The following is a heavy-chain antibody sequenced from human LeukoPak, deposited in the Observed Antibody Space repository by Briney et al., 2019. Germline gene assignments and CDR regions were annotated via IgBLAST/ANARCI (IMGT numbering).Heavy chain of an antibody. D-gene: IGHD3-10*01. CDR2: INHSGST. Sequence: SETLSLTCADYGGSFSGYYWSWIRQPPGKGLEWIGEINHSGSTNYNPSLKSRVTISVDTSKNQFSLKLSSVTAADTAVYYCARGLAWFGEFSDYWGQGTLVTVSS. J-gene: IGHJ4*02. CDR3: ARGLAWFGEFSDY. CDR1: GGSFSGYY. V-gene: IGHV4-34*01.